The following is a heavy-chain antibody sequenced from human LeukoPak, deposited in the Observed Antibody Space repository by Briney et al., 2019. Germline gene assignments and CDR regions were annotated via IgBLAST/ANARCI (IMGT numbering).Heavy chain of an antibody. CDR1: GFTFSSYS. Sequence: GGSLRLSCAASGFTFSSYSMNWVRQAPGKGLEWVSYISSSSSTICYADSVKGRFTISRDNAKNSLYLQMNSLRAEDTAVYYCARDRRSYSSSQDDYYYYMDVWGKGTTVTVSS. J-gene: IGHJ6*03. CDR2: ISSSSSTI. D-gene: IGHD6-6*01. V-gene: IGHV3-48*01. CDR3: ARDRRSYSSSQDDYYYYMDV.